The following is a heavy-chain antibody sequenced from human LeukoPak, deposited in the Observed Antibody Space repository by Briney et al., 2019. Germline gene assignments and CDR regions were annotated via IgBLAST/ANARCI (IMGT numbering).Heavy chain of an antibody. Sequence: GRSLRLSCAVSGFIVSDYYMSWVRQAPGKGLEWVGLIRDSGEAFYSDFARGRFAISRDESENTLYLQMNSLRVEDTAVYFCARDRAANQDWVEFDPWGQGTPVIVSS. CDR1: GFIVSDYY. J-gene: IGHJ5*02. CDR3: ARDRAANQDWVEFDP. V-gene: IGHV3-66*03. D-gene: IGHD3/OR15-3a*01. CDR2: IRDSGEA.